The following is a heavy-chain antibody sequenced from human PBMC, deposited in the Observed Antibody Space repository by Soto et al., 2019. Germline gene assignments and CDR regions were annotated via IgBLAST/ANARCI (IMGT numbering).Heavy chain of an antibody. CDR2: IYYSGST. Sequence: SETLSLTCTVSGGSISSSSYYWGWIRQPPGKGLEWIGSIYYSGSTYYNPSLKSRVTISVDTSKNQFSLKLSSVTAADTAVYYCARQALRGYYYYYYMDVWGKGTTVTVSS. J-gene: IGHJ6*03. V-gene: IGHV4-39*01. CDR1: GGSISSSSYY. CDR3: ARQALRGYYYYYYMDV.